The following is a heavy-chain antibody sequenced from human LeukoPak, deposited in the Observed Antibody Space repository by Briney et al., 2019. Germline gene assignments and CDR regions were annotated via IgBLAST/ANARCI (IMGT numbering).Heavy chain of an antibody. Sequence: ASVKVSCKASGYTFTGYYMHWVRQAPGQGLEWMGWINPNSGGTNYAQKFQGRVTMTRDTSISTAYMELRTLRSDDTAVYNCARDHSYGYGFFDHWGQEILVTVSS. CDR1: GYTFTGYY. J-gene: IGHJ4*02. V-gene: IGHV1-2*02. CDR2: INPNSGGT. CDR3: ARDHSYGYGFFDH. D-gene: IGHD5-18*01.